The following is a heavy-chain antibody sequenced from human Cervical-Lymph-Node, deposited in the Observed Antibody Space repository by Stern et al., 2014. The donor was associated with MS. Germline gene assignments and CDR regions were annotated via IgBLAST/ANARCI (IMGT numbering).Heavy chain of an antibody. CDR3: ARGLLGSENDFDI. J-gene: IGHJ3*02. Sequence: VQLVQSGAEVKKPGASVKVSCKASGYTFTSYGISWVRQAPGQGLEWMGCISAYNGNTNYAKTIQGRVTMPTDPSTSTAYMELRSLRSDDTAVYYCARGLLGSENDFDIWGQGTMVTVSS. CDR2: ISAYNGNT. CDR1: GYTFTSYG. V-gene: IGHV1-18*01. D-gene: IGHD2-15*01.